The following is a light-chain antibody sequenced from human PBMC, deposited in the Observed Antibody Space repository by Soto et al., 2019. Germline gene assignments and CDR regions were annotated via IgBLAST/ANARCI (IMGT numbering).Light chain of an antibody. J-gene: IGKJ4*01. Sequence: EIVLTQSPVTLSVSPGEGATLSCRASQSVVGDLAWYQQTPGQVPRLLMYAASTRATGIPARISGSGSGTDFTLTISSLQSEDFAVYYCQQYNKWPLTFGGGTKVEIK. CDR3: QQYNKWPLT. V-gene: IGKV3-15*01. CDR1: QSVVGD. CDR2: AAS.